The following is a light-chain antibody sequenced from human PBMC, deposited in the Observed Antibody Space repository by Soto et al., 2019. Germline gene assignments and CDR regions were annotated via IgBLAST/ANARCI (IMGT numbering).Light chain of an antibody. CDR2: SVS. J-gene: IGKJ1*01. V-gene: IGKV3-15*01. CDR3: QQYNNWWT. Sequence: EIVMTQSPATLSVSPGEGATLSCRASQSVSTNLAWYQQKPGQAPRLLIYSVSTRATGIPARFSGSGSGTECPLTITSLQSEDFAVYYCQQYNNWWTFGQGTKVEIK. CDR1: QSVSTN.